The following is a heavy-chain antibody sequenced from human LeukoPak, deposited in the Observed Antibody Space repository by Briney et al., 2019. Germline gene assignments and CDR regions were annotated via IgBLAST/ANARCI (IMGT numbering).Heavy chain of an antibody. Sequence: GGSLRLSCAASGFTFSSYAMSWVRQAPGKGLEWVSAISGSGGSTYYADSVKGRFTISRDNSKNTLYLQMNSLRAEDTAVYYCAKGAYYDSGGYRYYYYYMDVWGKGTTVTVSS. J-gene: IGHJ6*03. CDR2: ISGSGGST. V-gene: IGHV3-23*01. D-gene: IGHD3-22*01. CDR1: GFTFSSYA. CDR3: AKGAYYDSGGYRYYYYYMDV.